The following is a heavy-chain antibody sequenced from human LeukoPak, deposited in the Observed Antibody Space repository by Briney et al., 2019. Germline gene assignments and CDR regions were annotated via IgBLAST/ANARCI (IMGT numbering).Heavy chain of an antibody. V-gene: IGHV4-4*07. Sequence: PSETLSLTCTVSGGSISSYYWSWIRQPAGKGLEWIGRIYTSGSTNYNPSLKSRATMSVDTSKNQFSLKLSSVTAADTAVYYCARGGYNWNDYYYYYMDVWGKGTTVAVSS. CDR3: ARGGYNWNDYYYYYMDV. J-gene: IGHJ6*03. D-gene: IGHD1-1*01. CDR2: IYTSGST. CDR1: GGSISSYY.